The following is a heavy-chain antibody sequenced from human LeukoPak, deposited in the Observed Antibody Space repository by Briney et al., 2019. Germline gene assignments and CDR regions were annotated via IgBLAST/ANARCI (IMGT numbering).Heavy chain of an antibody. J-gene: IGHJ6*02. CDR3: ARSIGLTGGGVDV. Sequence: GGSLRLSCAASGFTFSDYNMNWVRQVPGKGLEWVSYITNGGSTIHHADSVKGRFTISRDNAKKTLYLQMNSLRAEDTAVYYCARSIGLTGGGVDVWGQGTTVTVSS. CDR1: GFTFSDYN. CDR2: ITNGGSTI. V-gene: IGHV3-11*01. D-gene: IGHD3-9*01.